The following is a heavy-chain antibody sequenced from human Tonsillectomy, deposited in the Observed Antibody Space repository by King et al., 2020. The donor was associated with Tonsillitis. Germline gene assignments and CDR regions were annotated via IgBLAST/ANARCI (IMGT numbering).Heavy chain of an antibody. Sequence: VQLVQSGGGVVQPGGSLRLSCASSGFAFSSYAMHWVRQAPGKGLEWVAVISFDASREKYADSVKGRFTISRDNSKNTLYLQMNSLRAEDTAVYYCARERLYSSDWGIDYWGQGSLVTVSS. CDR1: GFAFSSYA. V-gene: IGHV3-33*05. D-gene: IGHD6-19*01. J-gene: IGHJ4*02. CDR2: ISFDASRE. CDR3: ARERLYSSDWGIDY.